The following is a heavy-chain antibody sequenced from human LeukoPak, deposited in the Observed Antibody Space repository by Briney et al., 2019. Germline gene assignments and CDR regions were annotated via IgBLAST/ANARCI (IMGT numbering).Heavy chain of an antibody. CDR1: GFTFSSYA. D-gene: IGHD2-15*01. J-gene: IGHJ4*02. CDR3: AKTWVMVAATPNFDY. Sequence: GASLRLSCAASGFTFSSYAMSWVRQAPGEGLEWVSTISGSGSNTYYADSVTGRFTISRDNSKNTLSLQMNSLRAEDTALYYCAKTWVMVAATPNFDYWGQGTQVTVSS. CDR2: ISGSGSNT. V-gene: IGHV3-23*01.